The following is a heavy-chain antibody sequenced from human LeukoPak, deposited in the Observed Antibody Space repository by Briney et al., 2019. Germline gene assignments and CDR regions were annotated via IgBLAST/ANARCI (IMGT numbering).Heavy chain of an antibody. Sequence: GASVKVSSKASGYTFTIYGISWVRQAPGQGVGWMGRISPTLGITTYAQKFQGRVTITADKSTSTAYMDLSSLRSEDKAVYYCARVDTAMVIYYWGQGTLVTVSS. CDR2: ISPTLGIT. J-gene: IGHJ4*02. CDR1: GYTFTIYG. D-gene: IGHD5-18*01. V-gene: IGHV1-69*04. CDR3: ARVDTAMVIYY.